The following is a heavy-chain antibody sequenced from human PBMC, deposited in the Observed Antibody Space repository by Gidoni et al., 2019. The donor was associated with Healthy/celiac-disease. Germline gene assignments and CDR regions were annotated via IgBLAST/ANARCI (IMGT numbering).Heavy chain of an antibody. CDR1: GGSISSSSYY. CDR2: IYYSGST. V-gene: IGHV4-39*05. Sequence: QLQLQESGPGLVKPSETPSLTCTVSGGSISSSSYYWGWIRQPPGKGLEWIGSIYYSGSTYYNPSLKSRVTISVDTSKNQFSLKLSSVTAADTAVYYCASPRNGRYDYWGQGTLVTVSS. D-gene: IGHD2-8*01. CDR3: ASPRNGRYDY. J-gene: IGHJ4*02.